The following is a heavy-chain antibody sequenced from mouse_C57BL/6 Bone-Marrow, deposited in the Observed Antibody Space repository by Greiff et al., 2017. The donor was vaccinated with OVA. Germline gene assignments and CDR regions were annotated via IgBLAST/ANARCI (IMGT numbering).Heavy chain of an antibody. CDR1: GFTFSSYA. D-gene: IGHD3-2*02. Sequence: EVKVVESGEGLVKPGGSLKLSCAASGFTFSSYAMSWVRQTPEKRLEWVAYISSGGDYIYYADTVKGRFTISRDNARNTLYLQMSSLKSEDTAMYYCTRDKGPGYYFDYWGQGTTLTVSS. J-gene: IGHJ2*01. V-gene: IGHV5-9-1*02. CDR3: TRDKGPGYYFDY. CDR2: ISSGGDYI.